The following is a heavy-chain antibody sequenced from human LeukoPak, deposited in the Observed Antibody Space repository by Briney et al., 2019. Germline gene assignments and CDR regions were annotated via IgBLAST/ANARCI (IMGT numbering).Heavy chain of an antibody. CDR3: ARDPGIEEWLVVYFQH. D-gene: IGHD6-19*01. J-gene: IGHJ1*01. CDR2: IIPILGIA. Sequence: SVKVSCKASGGTFSSYAISWVRQAPGQGLEWMGRIIPILGIANYAQKSQGRVTITADKSTSTAYMEMSSLRSEDTAVYYCARDPGIEEWLVVYFQHWGQGTLVTVSS. V-gene: IGHV1-69*10. CDR1: GGTFSSYA.